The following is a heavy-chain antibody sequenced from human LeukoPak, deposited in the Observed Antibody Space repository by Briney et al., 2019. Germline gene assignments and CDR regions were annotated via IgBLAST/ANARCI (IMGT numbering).Heavy chain of an antibody. Sequence: PGGSLRLSCAASGFTFSSYGMHWVRQAPGKGLEWVAVISYDGSNKYYADSVKGRFTISRDNSKNTLYLQMNSLRAEDTAVYYCAKVGQQLGRTLNYYYYGMDVWGQGTTVTVSS. CDR3: AKVGQQLGRTLNYYYYGMDV. CDR2: ISYDGSNK. CDR1: GFTFSSYG. V-gene: IGHV3-30*18. D-gene: IGHD6-13*01. J-gene: IGHJ6*02.